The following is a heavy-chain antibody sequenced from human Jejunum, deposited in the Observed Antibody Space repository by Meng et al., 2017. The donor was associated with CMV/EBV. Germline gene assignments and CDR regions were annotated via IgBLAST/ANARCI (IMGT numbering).Heavy chain of an antibody. CDR3: ARDMHREVVIQDY. CDR1: GGSISDYY. J-gene: IGHJ4*02. Sequence: QVQPQESAPGLLKPSETLSLTCTVSGGSISDYYWSWIRQPAGKGLEWIGRIYSNGATNYNPSLKSRVTMSVDTSKNQFSLKLSSVTAADTAVYFCARDMHREVVIQDYWGQGTLVTVSS. D-gene: IGHD3-10*01. V-gene: IGHV4-4*07. CDR2: IYSNGAT.